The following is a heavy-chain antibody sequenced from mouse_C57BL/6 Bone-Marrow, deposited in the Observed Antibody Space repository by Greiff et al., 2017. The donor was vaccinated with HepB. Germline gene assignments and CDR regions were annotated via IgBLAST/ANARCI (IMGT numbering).Heavy chain of an antibody. V-gene: IGHV5-6*02. D-gene: IGHD2-4*01. CDR1: GFTFSSYG. CDR2: ISSGGSYT. CDR3: ARLYYDYLYAMDY. J-gene: IGHJ4*01. Sequence: DVKLVESGGDLVKPGGSLKLSCAASGFTFSSYGMSWVRQTPDKRLEWVATISSGGSYTYYPDSVKGRFTISRDNAKNTLYLQMSSLKSEDTAMYYCARLYYDYLYAMDYWGQGTSVTVSS.